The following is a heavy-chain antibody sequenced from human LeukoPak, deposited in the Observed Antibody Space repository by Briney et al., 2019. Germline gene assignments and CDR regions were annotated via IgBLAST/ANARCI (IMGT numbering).Heavy chain of an antibody. Sequence: GGSLRLSCAASGFTFSSYVMSWVPQAPGKGLEWVSSISGNAGSTAYADSVKGRLTISRDNSKNTLCLQMNSLRAEDTAVYYCARRAATGSFDYWGQGTLVTVSS. D-gene: IGHD1-1*01. CDR2: ISGNAGST. CDR3: ARRAATGSFDY. J-gene: IGHJ4*02. CDR1: GFTFSSYV. V-gene: IGHV3-23*01.